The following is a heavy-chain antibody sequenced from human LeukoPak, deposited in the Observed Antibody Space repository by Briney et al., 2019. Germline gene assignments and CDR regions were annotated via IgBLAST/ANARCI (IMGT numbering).Heavy chain of an antibody. CDR2: ISGSGGST. V-gene: IGHV3-23*01. CDR3: AKDLRVVVPAAIARDY. D-gene: IGHD2-2*02. J-gene: IGHJ4*02. Sequence: GGSLRLSCAASGFTFSSYAMSWVRQAPGKGLEWVSAISGSGGSTYYADSVKGRLTISRDNSKSTLYLQMNSLRAEDTAVYYCAKDLRVVVPAAIARDYWGQGTLVTVSS. CDR1: GFTFSSYA.